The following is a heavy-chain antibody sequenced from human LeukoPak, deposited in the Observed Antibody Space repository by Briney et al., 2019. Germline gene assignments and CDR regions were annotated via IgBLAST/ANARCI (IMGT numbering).Heavy chain of an antibody. D-gene: IGHD1-26*01. Sequence: SVKVSCKASGGTFSSYAISWVRQAPGQGLEWMGGIIPIFGTANYAQKFQGRVTITADESTSTAYMELSSLRSEDTAVYYCASIVGATYHYFDYWGRGTLVTVSS. CDR3: ASIVGATYHYFDY. CDR2: IIPIFGTA. J-gene: IGHJ4*02. V-gene: IGHV1-69*13. CDR1: GGTFSSYA.